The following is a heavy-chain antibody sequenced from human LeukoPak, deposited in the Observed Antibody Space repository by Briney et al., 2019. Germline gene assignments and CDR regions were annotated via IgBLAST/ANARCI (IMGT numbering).Heavy chain of an antibody. CDR1: GFTFSSYA. J-gene: IGHJ1*01. CDR2: ISYDGSNK. V-gene: IGHV3-30-3*01. Sequence: GGSLRLSCAASGFTFSSYAMHWVRQAPGKGLEWVAVISYDGSNKYYADSVKGRFTISRDNSKNTLYLQMNSLRAEDTAVYYCAAESYCGGDCLYFQHWGQGTLVTVSS. CDR3: AAESYCGGDCLYFQH. D-gene: IGHD2-21*02.